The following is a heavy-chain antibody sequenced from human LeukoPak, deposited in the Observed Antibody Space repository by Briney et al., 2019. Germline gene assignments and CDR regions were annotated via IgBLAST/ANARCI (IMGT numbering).Heavy chain of an antibody. V-gene: IGHV1-69*04. CDR1: GGTFSSYA. CDR3: AREGPPLSPIGY. Sequence: GASVKVSCKASGGTFSSYAISWVRQAPGQGLEWMGRIIPILGIANYAQKFQGRVTITADKSTSTAYMELSSLRSEDTAVYYCAREGPPLSPIGYWGQGTLVTVSS. CDR2: IIPILGIA. J-gene: IGHJ4*02.